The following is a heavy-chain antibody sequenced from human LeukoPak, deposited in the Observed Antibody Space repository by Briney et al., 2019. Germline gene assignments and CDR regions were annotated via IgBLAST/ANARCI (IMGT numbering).Heavy chain of an antibody. CDR3: ASETYYYDSSIYNAFDI. CDR1: GFTLSSYE. D-gene: IGHD3-22*01. CDR2: IYSGGST. J-gene: IGHJ3*02. V-gene: IGHV3-66*01. Sequence: GGSLRLSCAASGFTLSSYEMNWVRQAPGKGLEWVSDIYSGGSTYYADSVKGRFTISRDNSKNTVYLQKNSLRAEDTAVYYCASETYYYDSSIYNAFDIWGQGTMVSVSS.